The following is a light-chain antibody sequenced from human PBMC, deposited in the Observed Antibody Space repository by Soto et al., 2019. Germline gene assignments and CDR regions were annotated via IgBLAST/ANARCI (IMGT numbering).Light chain of an antibody. J-gene: IGLJ3*02. CDR2: DND. CDR3: ATWDSSLTAGV. Sequence: QSVLTQPASVSGSPGQSITISCTGTSSDVGSYNLVSWYQQHPGKAPKLMIYDNDKRPSGIPDRFSGSKSGTSATLGITGLQTGDEADYYCATWDSSLTAGVFGGGTKLTVL. CDR1: SSDVGSYNL. V-gene: IGLV1-51*01.